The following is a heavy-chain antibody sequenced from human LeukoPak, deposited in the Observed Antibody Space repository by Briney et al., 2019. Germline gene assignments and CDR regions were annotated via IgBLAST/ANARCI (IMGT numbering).Heavy chain of an antibody. J-gene: IGHJ4*02. CDR1: GGSMNNYY. CDR2: IFYSGST. Sequence: SETLSLTCTVSGGSMNNYYWTWIRQPPGKGLEWIAYIFYSGSTNYNPSLKSRVTISVDTSKNQFSLKLSSVTAADTAVYYCARGDYYDSSGYYKSFDYWGQGTLVTVSS. CDR3: ARGDYYDSSGYYKSFDY. V-gene: IGHV4-59*12. D-gene: IGHD3-22*01.